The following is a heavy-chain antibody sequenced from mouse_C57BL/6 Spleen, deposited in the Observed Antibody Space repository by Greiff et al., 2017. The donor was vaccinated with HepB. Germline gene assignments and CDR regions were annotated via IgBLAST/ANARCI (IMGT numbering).Heavy chain of an antibody. J-gene: IGHJ4*01. CDR3: ARLDGYDYDGGRVMDY. CDR1: GYSFTGYY. D-gene: IGHD2-4*01. V-gene: IGHV1-42*01. CDR2: INPSTGGT. Sequence: DVQLQESGPELVKPGASVKISCKASGYSFTGYYMNWVKQSPEKSLEWIGEINPSTGGTTYNQKFKAKATLTVDKSSSTAYMQLKSLTSEDSAVYYCARLDGYDYDGGRVMDYWGQGTSVTVSS.